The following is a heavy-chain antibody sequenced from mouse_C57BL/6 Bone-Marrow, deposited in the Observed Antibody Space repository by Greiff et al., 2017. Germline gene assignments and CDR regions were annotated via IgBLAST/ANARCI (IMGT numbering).Heavy chain of an antibody. CDR1: GFTFSSYA. CDR2: ISDGGSYT. Sequence: EVMLVESGGGLVKPGGSLKLSCAASGFTFSSYAMSWVRQTPEKSLEWVATISDGGSYTYYPDNVKGRFTITRDNAKNNLYLQLSHLKSEDTAMYYGARVLYYGLDYWGQGTTLTVSS. V-gene: IGHV5-4*03. CDR3: ARVLYYGLDY. D-gene: IGHD1-1*01. J-gene: IGHJ2*01.